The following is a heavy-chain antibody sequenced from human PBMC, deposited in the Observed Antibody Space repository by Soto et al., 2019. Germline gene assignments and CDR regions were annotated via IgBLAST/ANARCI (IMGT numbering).Heavy chain of an antibody. D-gene: IGHD3-10*01. Sequence: EVVLLESGGGLVQPGGSLRLSCEVSGFAFSFYSMSWVRQAPGKGLEWVASISGNGGTTYYAASGKGRFTFSRDNSKNTLYLQMNNLRGEDTAVYYCAKDRGGFTNGWEFLDSWGQGTLVTVSS. CDR3: AKDRGGFTNGWEFLDS. V-gene: IGHV3-23*01. CDR1: GFAFSFYS. CDR2: ISGNGGTT. J-gene: IGHJ4*02.